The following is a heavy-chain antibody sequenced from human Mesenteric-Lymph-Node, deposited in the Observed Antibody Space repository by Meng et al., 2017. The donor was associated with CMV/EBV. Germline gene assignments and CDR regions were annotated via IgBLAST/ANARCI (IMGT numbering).Heavy chain of an antibody. CDR3: ARGGRGGIYY. J-gene: IGHJ4*02. D-gene: IGHD3-16*01. CDR1: GYTFTGYY. CDR2: INPNSGGT. Sequence: ASVKVSCKASGYTFTGYYMHWVRQAPGQGLEWMGWINPNSGGTNYAQKFQGRVTMTRDTSKNQFSLKLSSVTAADTAVYYCARGGRGGIYYWGQGTLVTVSS. V-gene: IGHV1-2*02.